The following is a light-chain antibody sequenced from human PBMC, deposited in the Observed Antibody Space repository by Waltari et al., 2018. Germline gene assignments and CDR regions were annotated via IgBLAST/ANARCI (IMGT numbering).Light chain of an antibody. J-gene: IGKJ4*01. CDR3: QQSFSTPRT. CDR2: AAS. CDR1: QSIRTY. V-gene: IGKV1-39*01. Sequence: DIMMIPSPPPLSASVGGRITISCRASQSIRTYLNWYQQKPGEAPKILISAASPLRGGAPSRCSGSVAGTDFTLTISSLQPEDFATYYCQQSFSTPRTFGGGTRVEIK.